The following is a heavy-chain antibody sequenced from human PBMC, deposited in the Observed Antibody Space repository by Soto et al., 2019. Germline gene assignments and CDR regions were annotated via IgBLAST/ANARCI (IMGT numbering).Heavy chain of an antibody. CDR3: ARDLGSGIIDY. CDR1: GYTSTNYA. D-gene: IGHD3-10*01. V-gene: IGHV1-3*01. Sequence: ASVKVSCKASGYTSTNYAMNWVRQAPGQRLEWMGWINAGNGNTKYSQKFQGRVTITRDTSASTAYMELSSLRSEDTAVYYCARDLGSGIIDYWGQGTLVTVSS. J-gene: IGHJ4*02. CDR2: INAGNGNT.